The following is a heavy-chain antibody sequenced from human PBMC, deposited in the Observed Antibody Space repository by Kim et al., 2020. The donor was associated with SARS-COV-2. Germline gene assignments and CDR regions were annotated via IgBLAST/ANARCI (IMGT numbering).Heavy chain of an antibody. CDR3: ARGVVPAADPGINWFDP. J-gene: IGHJ5*02. D-gene: IGHD2-2*01. Sequence: ASVKVSCKASGYTFTSYGISWVRQAPGQGLEWMGWISAYNGNTNYAQKLQGRVTMTTDTSTSTAYMELRSLRSDDTAVYYCARGVVPAADPGINWFDPWGQGTLVTVSS. CDR2: ISAYNGNT. CDR1: GYTFTSYG. V-gene: IGHV1-18*01.